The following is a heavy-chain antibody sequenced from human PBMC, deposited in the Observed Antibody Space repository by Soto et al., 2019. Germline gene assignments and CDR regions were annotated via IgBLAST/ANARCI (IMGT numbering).Heavy chain of an antibody. CDR2: IYWNDDK. J-gene: IGHJ4*02. Sequence: QITLKESGPSLVKPTQTLTLTCTFSGFSLTTSGVGVGWIRQPPGTAPEWLALIYWNDDKRYSPALQSRLTLNKDTSKNPVVLTLTYMDPVDTATYFCAHRLGPRGSFDYWGQGSLVTVS. CDR1: GFSLTTSGVG. CDR3: AHRLGPRGSFDY. V-gene: IGHV2-5*01.